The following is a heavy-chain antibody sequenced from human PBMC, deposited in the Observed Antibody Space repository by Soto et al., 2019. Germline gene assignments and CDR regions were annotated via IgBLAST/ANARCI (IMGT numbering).Heavy chain of an antibody. CDR3: ARTAAHTPIHHYYYYMDV. V-gene: IGHV3-74*01. CDR2: INSDGSST. J-gene: IGHJ6*03. Sequence: EVQLVESGGGLVQPGGSLRLSCAASGFTFSSYWMHWGRQAPGKGLVWVSRINSDGSSTSYADSVKGRFTISRDNAKNKLYLQMNSLRAEDTAVYYCARTAAHTPIHHYYYYMDVWGKGTTVTVSS. CDR1: GFTFSSYW.